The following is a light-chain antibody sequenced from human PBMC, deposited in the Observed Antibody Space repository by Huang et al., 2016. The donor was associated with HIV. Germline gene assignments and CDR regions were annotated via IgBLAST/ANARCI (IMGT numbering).Light chain of an antibody. J-gene: IGKJ5*01. V-gene: IGKV3D-15*01. CDR1: QSVSSN. CDR3: LQYNSWPPVT. CDR2: GAS. Sequence: EIVMTQSPATLSVSPGERATLSCRASQSVSSNLAWYQQKPGQAPRLLIYGASTRATGIPARFRGSGSGTDFTLTISSLQSEDFAVYYCLQYNSWPPVTFGQGTRLEIK.